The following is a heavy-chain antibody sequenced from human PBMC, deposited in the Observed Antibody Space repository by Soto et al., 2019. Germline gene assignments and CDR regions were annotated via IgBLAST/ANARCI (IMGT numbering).Heavy chain of an antibody. CDR1: GGSISSSSYY. V-gene: IGHV4-39*01. Sequence: SETLSLTCTVSGGSISSSSYYWAWVRQPPGKGLEWIGSVYYSGTTYYNPSLKSRVTISADTSKNQFSLKLSSVTAADTAVFYCARPGSSSGWLYFDSWGQGTLVTVSS. J-gene: IGHJ4*02. CDR3: ARPGSSSGWLYFDS. D-gene: IGHD6-19*01. CDR2: VYYSGTT.